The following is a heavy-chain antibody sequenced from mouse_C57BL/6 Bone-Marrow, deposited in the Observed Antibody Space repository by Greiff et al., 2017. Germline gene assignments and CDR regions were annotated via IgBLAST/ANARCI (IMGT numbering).Heavy chain of an antibody. CDR3: AKTHGYNWYFDV. Sequence: VQGVESGPGLVQPSQSLSITCTVSGFSLTSYGVHWVRQSPGKGLEWLGVIWRGGSTDYNAAFMSRLSITKDNSKSQVFFKMNSLQADDTAIYYCAKTHGYNWYFDVWGTGTSVTVSS. D-gene: IGHD2-2*01. CDR2: IWRGGST. V-gene: IGHV2-5*01. J-gene: IGHJ1*03. CDR1: GFSLTSYG.